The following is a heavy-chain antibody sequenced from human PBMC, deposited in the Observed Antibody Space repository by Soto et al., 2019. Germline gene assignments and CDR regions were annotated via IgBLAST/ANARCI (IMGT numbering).Heavy chain of an antibody. Sequence: SETLSLTCTVSGGSIIGYYWSCIRQPAGKGLEWIGRIYSDGSTNYNPSLKSRVTMSVDTSKNQFSLKLTSMTAADTAVYYCARMRATGTFDYWGQGTLVTVSS. CDR1: GGSIIGYY. V-gene: IGHV4-4*07. J-gene: IGHJ4*02. CDR3: ARMRATGTFDY. CDR2: IYSDGST. D-gene: IGHD6-13*01.